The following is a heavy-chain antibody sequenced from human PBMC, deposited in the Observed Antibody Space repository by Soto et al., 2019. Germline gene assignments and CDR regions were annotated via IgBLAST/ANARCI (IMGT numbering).Heavy chain of an antibody. CDR3: ARTTVTTVYYYYGMDV. Sequence: PSETLSLTCAVYGGSFSGYYWSWIRQPPGKGLEWIGEINHSGSTNYNPSLKSRVTISVDTSKNQFSLKLSSVTAADTAVYYCARTTVTTVYYYYGMDVWRQGTTVTVSS. D-gene: IGHD4-17*01. J-gene: IGHJ6*02. CDR2: INHSGST. CDR1: GGSFSGYY. V-gene: IGHV4-34*01.